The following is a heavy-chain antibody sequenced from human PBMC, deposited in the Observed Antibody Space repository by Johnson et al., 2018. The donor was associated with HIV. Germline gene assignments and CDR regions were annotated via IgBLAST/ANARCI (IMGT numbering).Heavy chain of an antibody. CDR2: ISYDGSNK. V-gene: IGHV3-30*04. D-gene: IGHD3-16*01. Sequence: QVQLVESGGGLVQPGRSLRLSCTASGFTFGDYAMSWVRQAPGKGLEWVAVISYDGSNKYYADSVKGRFTISRDNSKNTLYLQMNSLRAEDTAVYYCAREGEVGRAFDIWGQGTMVTVSS. CDR3: AREGEVGRAFDI. CDR1: GFTFGDYA. J-gene: IGHJ3*02.